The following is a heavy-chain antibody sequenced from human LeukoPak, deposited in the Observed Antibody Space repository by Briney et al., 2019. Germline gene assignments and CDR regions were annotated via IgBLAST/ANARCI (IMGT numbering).Heavy chain of an antibody. CDR3: VRRAAECEFLDY. Sequence: GESLPLSFKASGYSFATYWVGWVRQMPGKGLEWMGIMYPGDSDTRYSPSFQGQVTISADKSVSIAFLQWSSLKASDTAIYYCVRRAAECEFLDYWGHGNPFSVSS. J-gene: IGHJ4*01. D-gene: IGHD2-15*01. V-gene: IGHV5-51*01. CDR2: MYPGDSDT. CDR1: GYSFATYW.